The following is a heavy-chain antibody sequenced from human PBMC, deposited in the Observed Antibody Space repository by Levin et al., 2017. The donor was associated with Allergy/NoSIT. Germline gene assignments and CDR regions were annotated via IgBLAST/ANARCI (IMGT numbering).Heavy chain of an antibody. V-gene: IGHV3-13*01. CDR2: IDTNGET. CDR3: VREGGGDSDIDPLDH. Sequence: GGSLRLSCAASGFPFSSYDMHWVRQVTGRGLEWLSAIDTNGETYYPGAVKGRFTVSRDNAKNSLYLQINNLRVGETAVYFCVREGGGDSDIDPLDHWGQGTLVTVSS. J-gene: IGHJ4*02. CDR1: GFPFSSYD. D-gene: IGHD3-16*01.